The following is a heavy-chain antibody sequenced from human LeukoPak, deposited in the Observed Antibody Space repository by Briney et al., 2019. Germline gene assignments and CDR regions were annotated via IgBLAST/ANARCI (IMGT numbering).Heavy chain of an antibody. J-gene: IGHJ4*02. CDR1: GYSFTSYY. CDR3: ARDRYYEPLDY. Sequence: ASVKVSCKASGYSFTSYYMHWVRQAPGQGLEWMGIINPSGGSTSYAQKFQGRVTMTRDMSTSTVYMELSSLRSDDTAVYYCARDRYYEPLDYWGQGTLVTVST. V-gene: IGHV1-46*01. D-gene: IGHD3-22*01. CDR2: INPSGGST.